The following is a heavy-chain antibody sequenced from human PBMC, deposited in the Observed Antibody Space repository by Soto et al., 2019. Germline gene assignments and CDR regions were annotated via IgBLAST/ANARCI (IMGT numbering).Heavy chain of an antibody. CDR2: IYYSGST. V-gene: IGHV4-59*08. J-gene: IGHJ4*02. D-gene: IGHD4-17*01. CDR1: GGSISSYY. Sequence: SETLSLTCTVSGGSISSYYWSWIRQPPGKGLECIGYIYYSGSTNYNPSLKSRVTILVDTSKNQFSLKLSSVTAADTAVYYCARNYGDYVDYWGQGTLVTVSS. CDR3: ARNYGDYVDY.